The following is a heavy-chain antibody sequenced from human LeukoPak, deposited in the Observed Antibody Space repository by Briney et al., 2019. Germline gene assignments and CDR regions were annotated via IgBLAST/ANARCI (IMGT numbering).Heavy chain of an antibody. J-gene: IGHJ2*01. CDR2: IYYSGST. CDR3: ARDSSGWYGGGYFDL. V-gene: IGHV4-59*01. D-gene: IGHD3-16*01. CDR1: GGSISSYY. Sequence: SETLSLTCTVSGGSISSYYWSWIRQPPGKGLEWIGCIYYSGSTNYNPSLKSRVTISVDTSKNQFSLKLSSVTAADTAVYYCARDSSGWYGGGYFDLWGRGTLVTVSS.